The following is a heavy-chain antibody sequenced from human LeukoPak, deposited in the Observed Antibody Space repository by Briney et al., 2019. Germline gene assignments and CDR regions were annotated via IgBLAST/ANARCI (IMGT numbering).Heavy chain of an antibody. D-gene: IGHD5-18*01. CDR2: IYPGDSDT. CDR3: ARKSLYSYGEVGAFDI. V-gene: IGHV5-51*03. CDR1: GYSFTSYW. J-gene: IGHJ3*02. Sequence: PGESLKISCKGSGYSFTSYWIGWVRQMPGKGLEWMGIIYPGDSDTRYSPSFQDQATISADKSISTAYLQWSSLKASDTAMYYCARKSLYSYGEVGAFDIWGQGTMVTVSS.